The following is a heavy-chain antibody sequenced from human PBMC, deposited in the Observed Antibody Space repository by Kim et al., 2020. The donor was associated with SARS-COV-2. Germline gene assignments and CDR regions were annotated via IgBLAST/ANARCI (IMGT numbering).Heavy chain of an antibody. V-gene: IGHV3-48*03. Sequence: GGSLRLSCTASGFTFSSYEMNWVRQAPGKGLEWVSYIIGSGTTIYYADSVRGRFTISRDNDKNSLFLQMNSLRAEDTAVYYCARGPNYSPFDYWGQEPWSPSPQ. CDR1: GFTFSSYE. D-gene: IGHD4-4*01. J-gene: IGHJ4*01. CDR3: ARGPNYSPFDY. CDR2: IIGSGTTI.